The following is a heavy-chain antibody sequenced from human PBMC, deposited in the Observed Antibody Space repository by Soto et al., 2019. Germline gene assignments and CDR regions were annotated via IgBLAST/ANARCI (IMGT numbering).Heavy chain of an antibody. CDR2: IYYSGST. V-gene: IGHV4-30-4*01. CDR1: GGSISSGDDY. CDR3: ARGTGEFTSFGVVIRLDY. Sequence: QVQLQESGPGLVKPSQTLSLTCTVSGGSISSGDDYWSWIRQPPGKGLEWIGYIYYSGSTYYNPYLKSRVTISVDTSKNHFYLKLSSVNAADTDVYYCARGTGEFTSFGVVIRLDYWGQGTLVTVSS. D-gene: IGHD3-3*01. J-gene: IGHJ4*02.